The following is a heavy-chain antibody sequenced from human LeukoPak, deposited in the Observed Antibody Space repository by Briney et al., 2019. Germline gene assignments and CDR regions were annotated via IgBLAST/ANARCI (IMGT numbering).Heavy chain of an antibody. V-gene: IGHV3-9*01. D-gene: IGHD3-22*01. CDR1: GFTFDDYA. J-gene: IGHJ1*01. CDR2: ISWNSGSI. CDR3: ASQTYYYDSSGYYYAEYFQH. Sequence: GGSLRLSCAASGFTFDDYAMHWVRQAPGKGLEWVSGISWNSGSIGYADSVKGRFTISRDNAKNSPYLQMNSLRAEDTALYYCASQTYYYDSSGYYYAEYFQHWGQGTLVTVSS.